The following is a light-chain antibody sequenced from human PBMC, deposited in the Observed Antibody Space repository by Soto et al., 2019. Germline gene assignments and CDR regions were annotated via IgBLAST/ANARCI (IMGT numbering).Light chain of an antibody. CDR2: GAS. V-gene: IGKV3-20*01. Sequence: EIVLTQSPGTLSLSPGERATLSCRASQSVSSSYLAWYQQKPGQAPRLLIYGASSRATGIPDRFSGSGSGTYFTLIISRLEPEDFAVYYCQQYGSFTRYTFGHGTKLEIK. CDR1: QSVSSSY. J-gene: IGKJ2*01. CDR3: QQYGSFTRYT.